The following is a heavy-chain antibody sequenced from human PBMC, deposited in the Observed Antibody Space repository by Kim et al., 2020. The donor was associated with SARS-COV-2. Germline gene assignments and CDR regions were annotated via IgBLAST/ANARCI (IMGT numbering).Heavy chain of an antibody. J-gene: IGHJ6*02. CDR1: GFTFSSYS. CDR3: ARLGYCSSTSCYESYYYYYGMDV. D-gene: IGHD2-2*01. CDR2: ISSSSSYI. V-gene: IGHV3-21*01. Sequence: GGSLRLSCAASGFTFSSYSMNWVRQAPGKGLEWVSSISSSSSYIYYADSVKGRFTISRDNAKNSLYLQMNSLRAEDTAVYYCARLGYCSSTSCYESYYYYYGMDVWGQGTTVTVSS.